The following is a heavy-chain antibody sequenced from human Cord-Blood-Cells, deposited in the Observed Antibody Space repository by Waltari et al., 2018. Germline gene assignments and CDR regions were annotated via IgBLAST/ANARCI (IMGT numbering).Heavy chain of an antibody. CDR3: ASWAGLGSSFDY. J-gene: IGHJ4*02. CDR2: INHSGST. Sequence: QVQLQQWGAGLLKPSETLSLTCAVYGGSFSGYYWSWIRQPPGKGLEWIGEINHSGSTNYNPSLKSRVTISVDTSKNQFSLKLSSVTAADTAVYYCASWAGLGSSFDYWGQGTLVTVSS. CDR1: GGSFSGYY. D-gene: IGHD1-26*01. V-gene: IGHV4-34*01.